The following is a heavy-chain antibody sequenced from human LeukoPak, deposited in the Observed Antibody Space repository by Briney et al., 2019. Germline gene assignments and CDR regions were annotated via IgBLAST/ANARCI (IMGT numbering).Heavy chain of an antibody. CDR1: GGSFSGYY. Sequence: PSETLSLTCAVYGGSFSGYYWSWIRQPPGKGLEWIGEINHSGSTNYNPSLKSRVTISVDTSKKQIPLKMSSVTAADTAVYYCARKVSFGYYYDSSGYYHEDYWGQGTLVTVSS. CDR2: INHSGST. J-gene: IGHJ4*02. D-gene: IGHD3-22*01. V-gene: IGHV4-34*01. CDR3: ARKVSFGYYYDSSGYYHEDY.